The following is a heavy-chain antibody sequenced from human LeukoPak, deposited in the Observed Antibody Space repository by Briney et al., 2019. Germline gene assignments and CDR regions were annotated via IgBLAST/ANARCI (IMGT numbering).Heavy chain of an antibody. CDR3: ARAAYDFWSGSLHDAFDI. J-gene: IGHJ3*02. V-gene: IGHV4-59*01. CDR1: GGSISSYY. Sequence: SETLSLTCTVSGGSISSYYWSWIRRPPGKGLEWIGYIYYSGSTNYNPSLKSRVTISVDTSKNQFSLKLSSVTAADTAVYYCARAAYDFWSGSLHDAFDIWGQGTMVTVSS. D-gene: IGHD3-3*01. CDR2: IYYSGST.